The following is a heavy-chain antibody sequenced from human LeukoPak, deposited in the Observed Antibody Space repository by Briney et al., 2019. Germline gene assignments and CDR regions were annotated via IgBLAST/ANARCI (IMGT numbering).Heavy chain of an antibody. CDR1: GGTFSSYA. Sequence: GASVKVSCKASGGTFSSYAISWVRQAPGQGLEWIGGIIPIFGTANYAQKFQGRVTITADESTSTAYMELSSLRSEDTAVYYCARDREYYYGSGTWYFDLWGRGTLVTVSS. J-gene: IGHJ2*01. CDR3: ARDREYYYGSGTWYFDL. V-gene: IGHV1-69*13. CDR2: IIPIFGTA. D-gene: IGHD3-10*01.